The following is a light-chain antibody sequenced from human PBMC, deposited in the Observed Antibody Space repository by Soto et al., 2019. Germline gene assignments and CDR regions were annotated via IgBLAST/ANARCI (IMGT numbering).Light chain of an antibody. CDR2: GAS. Sequence: EIVLTQSPGTLSLSPGNRATLSCRASQSVSSGYLARYQQKPGQAPRLLIYGASSRATGIPDRFSGSGSGTDFTLTISRLEPEDFAVYYCQQYGSSFTFGPGTKVDIK. J-gene: IGKJ3*01. CDR1: QSVSSGY. CDR3: QQYGSSFT. V-gene: IGKV3-20*01.